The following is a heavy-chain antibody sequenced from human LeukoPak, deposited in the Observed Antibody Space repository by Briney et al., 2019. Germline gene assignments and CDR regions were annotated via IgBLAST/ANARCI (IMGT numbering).Heavy chain of an antibody. CDR1: GYTFTSYG. CDR2: ISAYIGNT. V-gene: IGHV1-18*01. Sequence: ASVKVSCKASGYTFTSYGISWVRQAPGQGLEWMGWISAYIGNTNYAQKLQGRVTMTTDTSTSTAYMELRSLRSDDTAVYYCARDGGDNWNDNWFDPWGQGTLVTVSS. J-gene: IGHJ5*02. D-gene: IGHD1-20*01. CDR3: ARDGGDNWNDNWFDP.